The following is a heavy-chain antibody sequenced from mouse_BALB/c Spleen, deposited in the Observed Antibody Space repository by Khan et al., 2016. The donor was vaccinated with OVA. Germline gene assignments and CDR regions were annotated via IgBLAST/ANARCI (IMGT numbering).Heavy chain of an antibody. CDR1: GFSFSSYS. D-gene: IGHD1-1*01. V-gene: IGHV5-6-4*01. Sequence: EVELVESGGGLVRPGGSLKLSCAASGFSFSSYSMSWVRQTPEKRLEWVATIRSGGSYTYYPDSVKGRFTISRDNAKNTLYLQVNSLRSEDTAMYYCAGNRGYYGSSPYFDYWGQGTTLTVSS. CDR3: AGNRGYYGSSPYFDY. CDR2: IRSGGSYT. J-gene: IGHJ2*01.